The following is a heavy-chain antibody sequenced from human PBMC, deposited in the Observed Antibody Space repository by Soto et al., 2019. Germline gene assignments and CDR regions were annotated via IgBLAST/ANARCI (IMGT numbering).Heavy chain of an antibody. CDR2: IYSGGST. CDR3: ATSAWGGFPYFFDY. V-gene: IGHV3-66*01. D-gene: IGHD5-12*01. CDR1: GFSVSGNY. Sequence: EVPLVESGGGLVQPGGSLRLSCAASGFSVSGNYMSWVRQAPGKEPEWISVIYSGGSTYYADSVKGRFTISRDKSKNTLYLQMNGLRAEDTAVYYCATSAWGGFPYFFDYWGQGSLVSVSS. J-gene: IGHJ4*02.